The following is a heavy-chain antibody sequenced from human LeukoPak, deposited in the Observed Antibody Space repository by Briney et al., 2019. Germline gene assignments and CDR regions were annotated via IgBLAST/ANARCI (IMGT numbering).Heavy chain of an antibody. D-gene: IGHD6-13*01. J-gene: IGHJ4*02. Sequence: PGGSLRLSCAASGFTFDDYAMHWVRQAPGKGLEWVSGISWNSGSIGCADSVKGRFTISRDNAKNSLYLQMNSLRAEDTALYYCAKDRDAAGRYYFDYWGQGTLVTVSS. V-gene: IGHV3-9*01. CDR2: ISWNSGSI. CDR1: GFTFDDYA. CDR3: AKDRDAAGRYYFDY.